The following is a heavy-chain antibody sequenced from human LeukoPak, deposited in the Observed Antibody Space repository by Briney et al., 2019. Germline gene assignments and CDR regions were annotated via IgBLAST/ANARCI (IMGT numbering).Heavy chain of an antibody. Sequence: PSETLSLTCAVYRGSFSGYYWSWIRQPPGKGLEWIGEINHSGSTNYNPSLKSRVTISVDTSKNQFSLKLSSVTAADTAVYYCARRRVVVPAAIFWFDPWGQGTLVTVSS. D-gene: IGHD2-2*02. V-gene: IGHV4-34*01. CDR2: INHSGST. J-gene: IGHJ5*02. CDR3: ARRRVVVPAAIFWFDP. CDR1: RGSFSGYY.